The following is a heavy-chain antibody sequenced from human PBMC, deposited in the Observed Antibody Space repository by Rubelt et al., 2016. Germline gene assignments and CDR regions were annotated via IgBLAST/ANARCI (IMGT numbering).Heavy chain of an antibody. CDR2: IYYSGST. CDR3: ARDTTKYYFDY. J-gene: IGHJ4*02. V-gene: IGHV4-34*11. D-gene: IGHD1-14*01. CDR1: GESFSDHY. Sequence: QVQLQQWGAGLLKPSETLSLICAVYGESFSDHYWTWIRQPPGKGLEWIGYIYYSGSTNYNPSLKSRVTISVDTSKNQFSLKLSSVTAADTAVYYCARDTTKYYFDYWGQGTLVTVSS.